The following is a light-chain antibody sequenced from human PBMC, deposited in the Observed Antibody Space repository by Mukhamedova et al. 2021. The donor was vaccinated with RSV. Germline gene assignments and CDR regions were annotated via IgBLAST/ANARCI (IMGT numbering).Light chain of an antibody. CDR2: AAS. J-gene: IGKJ1*01. V-gene: IGKV1-27*01. Sequence: WYQRRVHGKVPTLLIYAASTLQSGVPSLFSCSGSGTDFSLTISSLQPEDVATYYCQKYNSALWTFCQGTKVEIQ. CDR3: QKYNSALWT.